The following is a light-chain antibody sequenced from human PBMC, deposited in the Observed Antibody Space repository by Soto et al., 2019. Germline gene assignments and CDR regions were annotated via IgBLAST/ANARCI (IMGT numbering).Light chain of an antibody. CDR1: SGDVGGYNY. J-gene: IGLJ1*01. V-gene: IGLV2-8*01. CDR2: EVS. Sequence: QSALTQPPSAAGSPGQSVTISCTGTSGDVGGYNYVYWYQQHPGKAPKLMIFEVSERPSGVPDRFSASKSGNTASLTVSGLQAEDEADYYCSSYAGSNNYVFGTGTKLTVL. CDR3: SSYAGSNNYV.